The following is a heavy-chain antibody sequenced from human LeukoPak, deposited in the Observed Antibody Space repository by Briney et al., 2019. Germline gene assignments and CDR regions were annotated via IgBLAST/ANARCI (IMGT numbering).Heavy chain of an antibody. CDR3: ARLYGDYLGY. CDR2: IYNSGST. D-gene: IGHD4-17*01. J-gene: IGHJ4*02. Sequence: SETLSLTCTVSGVSINSYYWSWIRQPPGKGLEWIGYIYNSGSTNYNPSLKSRVTISEDTSKNQFSLKLSSVTAADTAVYYCARLYGDYLGYWGQGALVTVSS. V-gene: IGHV4-59*01. CDR1: GVSINSYY.